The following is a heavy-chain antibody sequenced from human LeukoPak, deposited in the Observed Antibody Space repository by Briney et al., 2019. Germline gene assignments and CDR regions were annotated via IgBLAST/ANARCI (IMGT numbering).Heavy chain of an antibody. D-gene: IGHD4-23*01. CDR2: INPRGTST. Sequence: ASVKVSCKASGYTFTTYAMNWVRQAPGQGLEWMGLINPRGTSTIYAEKFQGRIIMTRDMSTTTDYMELSSLKSGDTAVYYCARDNSIHERGWWFDPWGQGTLVTVSS. CDR3: ARDNSIHERGWWFDP. V-gene: IGHV1-46*01. J-gene: IGHJ5*02. CDR1: GYTFTTYA.